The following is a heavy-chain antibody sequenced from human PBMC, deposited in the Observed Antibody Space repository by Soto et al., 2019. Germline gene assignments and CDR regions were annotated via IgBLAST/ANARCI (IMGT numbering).Heavy chain of an antibody. Sequence: GESLKISCKGSGYSFISYWIGWVRQMPGKGLEWMGIIYPGDSDTRYGPSFQGHVTISADKPISTAYLQWSSLKATDTAMYYCARLGGWGHCSSIRCYTFDDWGEGTLVTVSS. CDR3: ARLGGWGHCSSIRCYTFDD. CDR1: GYSFISYW. J-gene: IGHJ4*01. D-gene: IGHD2-2*02. CDR2: IYPGDSDT. V-gene: IGHV5-51*01.